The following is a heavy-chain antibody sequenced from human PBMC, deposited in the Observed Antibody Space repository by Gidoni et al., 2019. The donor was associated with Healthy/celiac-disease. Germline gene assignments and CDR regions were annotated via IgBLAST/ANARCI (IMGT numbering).Heavy chain of an antibody. D-gene: IGHD5-18*01. Sequence: EVQLVESGGGLVQPGRSLRLSCAASGFTFDDYAMHWVRQAPGKGLEWVSGISWNSGSIGYADSVKGRFTISRDNAKNSLYLQMNSLRAEDTALYYCAKDTREYSYGSDYWGQGTLVTVSS. CDR2: ISWNSGSI. V-gene: IGHV3-9*01. J-gene: IGHJ4*02. CDR1: GFTFDDYA. CDR3: AKDTREYSYGSDY.